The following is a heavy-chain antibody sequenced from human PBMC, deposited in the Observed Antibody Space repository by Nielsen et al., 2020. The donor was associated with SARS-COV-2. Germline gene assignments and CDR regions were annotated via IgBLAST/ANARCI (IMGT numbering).Heavy chain of an antibody. D-gene: IGHD3-10*01. CDR2: FDPEDGET. CDR1: GYTFTSYC. V-gene: IGHV1-24*01. CDR3: ATDRGGYDY. J-gene: IGHJ4*02. Sequence: ASVKVSCKASGYTFTSYCISWVRQAPGQGLEWMGGFDPEDGETIYAQKCQGRVTMTEDTSTDTAYMELSSLRSEDTAGYYCATDRGGYDYWGQGTLVTVSS.